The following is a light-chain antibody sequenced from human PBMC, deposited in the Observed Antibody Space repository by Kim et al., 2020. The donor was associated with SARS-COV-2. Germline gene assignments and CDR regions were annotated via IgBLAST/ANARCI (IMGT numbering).Light chain of an antibody. CDR2: DVS. Sequence: LTQPASVSGSPGQSITISCTGTSSDVGGYNYVSWYQQHPGKAPKLMIYDVSNRPSGVSNRFSGSKSGNTASLTISGLQAEDEADYYCSSYTSSSTLDVVFGGGTQLTVL. V-gene: IGLV2-14*03. J-gene: IGLJ2*01. CDR3: SSYTSSSTLDVV. CDR1: SSDVGGYNY.